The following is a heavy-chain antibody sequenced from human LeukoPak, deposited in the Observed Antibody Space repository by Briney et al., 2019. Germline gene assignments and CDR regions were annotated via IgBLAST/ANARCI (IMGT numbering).Heavy chain of an antibody. V-gene: IGHV3-23*01. J-gene: IGHJ4*02. D-gene: IGHD6-13*01. CDR1: GFSFSNFA. Sequence: PGGSLRLSCAASGFSFSNFALTWVRQAPGKGLEWVSGITGSGSTTYYADSVKGRFTISRDNSKNTLYLQMNSLRAEDTAVYYCAKSLPRVSLYYFDYWGQGTLVTVSS. CDR2: ITGSGSTT. CDR3: AKSLPRVSLYYFDY.